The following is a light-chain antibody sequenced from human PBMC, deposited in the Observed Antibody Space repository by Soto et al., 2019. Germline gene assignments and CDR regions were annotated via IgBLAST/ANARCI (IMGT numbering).Light chain of an antibody. Sequence: QSALTQPPSASRSPGQSVTISCTGTSGDVGGYNFVSWYQQHPGKAPKLIIFEVIERPSGVPDRFSGSKSDNTASLTVSGLQTEDEADYYCSSYAGDNNLVFGGGTKLTVL. V-gene: IGLV2-8*02. J-gene: IGLJ2*01. CDR1: SGDVGGYNF. CDR2: EVI. CDR3: SSYAGDNNLV.